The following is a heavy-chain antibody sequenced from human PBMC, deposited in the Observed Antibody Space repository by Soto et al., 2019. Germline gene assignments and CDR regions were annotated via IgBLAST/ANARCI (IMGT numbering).Heavy chain of an antibody. CDR2: INHSGST. CDR1: GGSISSGGYY. J-gene: IGHJ4*02. V-gene: IGHV4-39*07. CDR3: ARDTRHGWYVDY. Sequence: SETLSLTCTVSGGSISSGGYYWSWIRQPPGKGLEWIGEINHSGSTNYNPSLKSRVTISVDTSKNQFSLKLSSVTAADTAVYYCARDTRHGWYVDYWGQGTLVTVSS. D-gene: IGHD6-19*01.